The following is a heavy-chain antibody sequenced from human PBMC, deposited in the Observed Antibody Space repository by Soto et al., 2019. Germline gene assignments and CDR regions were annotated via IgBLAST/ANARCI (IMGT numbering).Heavy chain of an antibody. J-gene: IGHJ4*02. D-gene: IGHD6-6*01. CDR2: IYYSGST. CDR1: GGSISSYY. CDR3: ARLPIAARRFRRSGDEFDY. Sequence: SETLSLTCTVSGGSISSYYWSWIRQPPGKGLEWIGYIYYSGSTNYNPSHTSRVTISVDTSKNQFSLKLSSVTAADTAVYYCARLPIAARRFRRSGDEFDYWGQGTLVTVSS. V-gene: IGHV4-59*01.